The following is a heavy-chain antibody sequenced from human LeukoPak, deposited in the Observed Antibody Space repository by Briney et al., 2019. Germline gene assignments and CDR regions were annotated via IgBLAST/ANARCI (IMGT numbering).Heavy chain of an antibody. J-gene: IGHJ5*02. CDR1: GYKFSDYW. CDR3: ATTYYYDSSGYWGEFDP. Sequence: GESLKISCKGIGYKFSDYWIGWVRQMPGKGLEWMGIIHPGDSEVRYNPSFQGQVTISADRSVSTAYMQWISLKASDTAMYYCATTYYYDSSGYWGEFDPWGQGTLVTVSS. D-gene: IGHD3-22*01. V-gene: IGHV5-51*01. CDR2: IHPGDSEV.